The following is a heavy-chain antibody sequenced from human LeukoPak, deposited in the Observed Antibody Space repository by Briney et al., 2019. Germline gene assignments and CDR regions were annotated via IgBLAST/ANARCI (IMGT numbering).Heavy chain of an antibody. CDR2: IVVGSGNT. D-gene: IGHD3-10*01. J-gene: IGHJ4*02. CDR1: GFTFTSSA. V-gene: IGHV1-58*01. Sequence: SVKVSCKASGFTFTSSAVQWVRQARGQRLEWIGWIVVGSGNTNYAQKFQERVTITRDMSTSTAYMELSSLRSKDTAVYYCAAVAGITMVRGDYWGQGTLVTVSS. CDR3: AAVAGITMVRGDY.